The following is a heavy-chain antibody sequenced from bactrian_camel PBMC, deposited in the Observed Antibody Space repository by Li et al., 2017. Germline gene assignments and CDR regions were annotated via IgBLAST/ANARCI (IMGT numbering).Heavy chain of an antibody. V-gene: IGHV3-2*01. CDR1: GFTFSHYY. J-gene: IGHJ4*01. Sequence: VQLVESGGGSALAGGSVRLSCAASGFTFSHYYMSWVRQAPGKGPEWVSSIAPDGSNTYYAGSVKGRFTISRDNAKDTLYLQMNSLKIEDTAVYYCALGSSRQATMTARGKGTQVTVS. D-gene: IGHD3*01. CDR2: IAPDGSNT.